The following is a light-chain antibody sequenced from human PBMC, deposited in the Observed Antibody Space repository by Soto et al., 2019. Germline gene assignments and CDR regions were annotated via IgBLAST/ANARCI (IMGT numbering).Light chain of an antibody. V-gene: IGKV2-28*01. CDR3: MQALQTPWT. CDR1: QSLLHSNGXXS. CDR2: LGS. Sequence: DFVMTQSPLSLPVTPGEPASISCRSSQSLLHSNGXXSLAEYKHKPGQSPQLLIYLGSNRASGVPDRFSGSGSVADFTLKISGVEAEDVVVYYCMQALQTPWTFGQGTKVYI. J-gene: IGKJ1*01.